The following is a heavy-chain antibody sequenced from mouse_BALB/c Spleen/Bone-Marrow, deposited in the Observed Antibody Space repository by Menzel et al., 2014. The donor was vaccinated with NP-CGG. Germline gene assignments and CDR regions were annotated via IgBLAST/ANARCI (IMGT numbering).Heavy chain of an antibody. Sequence: EVQRVESGPGLVKPSQSLSLTCSVTGYSITSGYFWNWIRRFPGNKLEWMGYISYDGSNNYNPSLKNRISITRDTSKNQFFLKLSSVTSEDTATYYCARTYYRYGAYYFDCWGQGTTLTVSS. CDR2: ISYDGSN. D-gene: IGHD2-14*01. V-gene: IGHV3-6*02. CDR1: GYSITSGYF. J-gene: IGHJ2*01. CDR3: ARTYYRYGAYYFDC.